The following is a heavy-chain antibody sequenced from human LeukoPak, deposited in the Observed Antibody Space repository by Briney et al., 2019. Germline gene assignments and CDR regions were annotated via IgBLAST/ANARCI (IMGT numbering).Heavy chain of an antibody. CDR1: SGSISSSSYY. Sequence: SETLPLTCTVSSGSISSSSYYWGWIRQPPGKGLEWIGSIYYSGSTYYNPSLKSRVTISVDTSTNQFSLKLSSVTAADTAVYYCASEYYYDSSGYLNWFDPWGQGTLVTVSS. V-gene: IGHV4-39*01. D-gene: IGHD3-22*01. CDR2: IYYSGST. CDR3: ASEYYYDSSGYLNWFDP. J-gene: IGHJ5*02.